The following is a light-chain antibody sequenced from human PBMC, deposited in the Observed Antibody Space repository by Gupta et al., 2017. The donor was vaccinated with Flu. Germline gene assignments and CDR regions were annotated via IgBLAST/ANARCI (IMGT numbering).Light chain of an antibody. J-gene: IGLJ3*02. CDR2: DNY. Sequence: QSVLTQPPSVSAAPGQKVTISCSGSSSNVGDNFVSWYQQVAGAAPKLLIRDNYKRFSGIPDRFSGSKSGTSATLGITGLQTADEADYYCGTWDHSLNAWVFGGGTKVTVL. V-gene: IGLV1-51*01. CDR3: GTWDHSLNAWV. CDR1: SSNVGDNF.